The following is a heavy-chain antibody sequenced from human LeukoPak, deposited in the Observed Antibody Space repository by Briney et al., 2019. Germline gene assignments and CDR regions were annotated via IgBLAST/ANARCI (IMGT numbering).Heavy chain of an antibody. CDR2: INHSGST. Sequence: PSETLSLTCAVYGGSFSGYYWSWIRQPPGKGLEWIGEINHSGSTSYNPSLKSRVTISVDTSKNQFSLKLSSVTAADTAVYYCARGDCSSTSCYGFDPWGQGTLVTVSS. V-gene: IGHV4-34*01. CDR3: ARGDCSSTSCYGFDP. D-gene: IGHD2-2*01. CDR1: GGSFSGYY. J-gene: IGHJ5*02.